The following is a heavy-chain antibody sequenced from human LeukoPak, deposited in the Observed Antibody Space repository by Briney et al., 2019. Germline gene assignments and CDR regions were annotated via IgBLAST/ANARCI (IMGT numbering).Heavy chain of an antibody. CDR1: GGTVSSYA. CDR2: IIPILGIA. D-gene: IGHD4-23*01. Sequence: GASVKVSCKASGGTVSSYAISWVRQAPGQGLEWMGRIIPILGIANYAQKFQGRVTITADKSTSTAYMELSSLRSEDTAVYYCARDAFYGGSAPGMDVWGQGTTVTVSS. J-gene: IGHJ6*02. CDR3: ARDAFYGGSAPGMDV. V-gene: IGHV1-69*04.